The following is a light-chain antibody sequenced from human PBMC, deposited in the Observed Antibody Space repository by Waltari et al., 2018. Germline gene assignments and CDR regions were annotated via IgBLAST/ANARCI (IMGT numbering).Light chain of an antibody. CDR2: VNSDGSH. Sequence: QLVLTQSPSASASLAASVKLTCTLSSGHSSNVVPWHQQQPEKGPRYLMKVNSDGSHSKGDDIPDRFSGSSSGAERYLTISSLQSEDEADYYCQTGGHGTWVFGGGTKLTVL. CDR1: SGHSSNV. CDR3: QTGGHGTWV. J-gene: IGLJ3*02. V-gene: IGLV4-69*01.